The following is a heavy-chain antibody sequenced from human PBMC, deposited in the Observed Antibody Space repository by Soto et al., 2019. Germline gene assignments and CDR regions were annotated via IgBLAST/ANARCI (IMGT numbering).Heavy chain of an antibody. V-gene: IGHV3-33*01. CDR2: IWYDGSNK. Sequence: GGSLRLSCAASGFTFSSYGMHWVRQAPGKGLEWVAVIWYDGSNKYYADSVKGRFTISRDNSKNTLYLQMNSLRAEDTAVYYCARDKIKQRITIFGVVWSRVMDVWGQGTTVTVSS. J-gene: IGHJ6*02. CDR1: GFTFSSYG. CDR3: ARDKIKQRITIFGVVWSRVMDV. D-gene: IGHD3-3*01.